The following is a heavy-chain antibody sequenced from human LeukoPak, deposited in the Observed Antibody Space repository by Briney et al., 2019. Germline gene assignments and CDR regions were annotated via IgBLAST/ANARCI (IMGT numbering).Heavy chain of an antibody. Sequence: SETQSLTCTVSGGSISSSSYYWGWIRQPPGKGLEWIGSIYYSGSTYYNPSLKSRVTISVDTSKNQFSLKLSSVTAADTAAYYCARSKNGDASRYYDSSGYYPDYWGQGTLVTVSS. CDR3: ARSKNGDASRYYDSSGYYPDY. D-gene: IGHD3-22*01. J-gene: IGHJ4*02. CDR1: GGSISSSSYY. V-gene: IGHV4-39*01. CDR2: IYYSGST.